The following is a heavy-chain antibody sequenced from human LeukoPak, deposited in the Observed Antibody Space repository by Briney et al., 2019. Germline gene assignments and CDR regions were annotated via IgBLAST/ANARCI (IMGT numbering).Heavy chain of an antibody. J-gene: IGHJ6*02. V-gene: IGHV1-2*02. CDR1: GYTFTGYY. CDR3: AREASSYYDSSGYSGDWWYYGMDV. Sequence: ASVKVSCKASGYTFTGYYMHWVRQAPGQGLEWMGWINPNSGGTNYAQTFQGRVTMTRDTSISTAYMELSRLRSDDTAVYYCAREASSYYDSSGYSGDWWYYGMDVWGQGTTVTVSS. D-gene: IGHD3-22*01. CDR2: INPNSGGT.